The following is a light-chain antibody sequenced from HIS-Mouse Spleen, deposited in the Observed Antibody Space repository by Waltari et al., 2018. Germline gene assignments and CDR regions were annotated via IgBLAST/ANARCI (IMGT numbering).Light chain of an antibody. CDR2: GAS. V-gene: IGKV3-20*01. CDR1: QSVSSSS. Sequence: EIVLTESLGTLSLSPGERDTLSWRASQSVSSSSVAWYQKKPGPAPRILIYGASSSAPGIPDRFSGSGSGTDFTLTISRLEPEDFAVYYCQQYGSSPYTFGQGTKLEIK. J-gene: IGKJ2*01. CDR3: QQYGSSPYT.